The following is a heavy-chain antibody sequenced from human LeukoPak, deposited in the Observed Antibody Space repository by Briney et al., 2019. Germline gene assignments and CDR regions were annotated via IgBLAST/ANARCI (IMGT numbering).Heavy chain of an antibody. Sequence: GGSLRLSCAASGFTFSSYSMNWVRQAPGKGLEWVSSISSSSSYIYYADSVKGRFTISRDNAKNSLYLQMNSLRAEDTAVYSCARVRYYYDSSGPGTVDYSGQGTLVTVSS. CDR2: ISSSSSYI. J-gene: IGHJ4*02. V-gene: IGHV3-21*01. CDR3: ARVRYYYDSSGPGTVDY. CDR1: GFTFSSYS. D-gene: IGHD3-22*01.